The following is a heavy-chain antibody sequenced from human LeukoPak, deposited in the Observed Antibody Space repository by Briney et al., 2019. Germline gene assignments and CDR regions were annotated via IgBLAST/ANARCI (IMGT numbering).Heavy chain of an antibody. V-gene: IGHV1-2*02. CDR1: GYTFTGYY. CDR3: ARPAPPSSYYDFWSGYYLRYFDY. D-gene: IGHD3-3*01. CDR2: INPNSGGT. J-gene: IGHJ4*02. Sequence: ASVKVSCKASGYTFTGYYMHWVRQAPGQGLEWMGWINPNSGGTNYAQQFQGRVTMTRDTSISTAYMELSRLRSDDTAVYYCARPAPPSSYYDFWSGYYLRYFDYWGQGTLVTVSS.